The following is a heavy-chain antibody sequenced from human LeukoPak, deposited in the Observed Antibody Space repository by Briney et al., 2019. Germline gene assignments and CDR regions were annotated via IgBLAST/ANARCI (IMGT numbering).Heavy chain of an antibody. CDR2: IFYAGNA. Sequence: PSQTLSLTCTLSGGSIRSDDYYWSWIRQPPGKGLEWIGYIFYAGNAHYNPSLQSRVTFSVDTSKNQFSLKLSSVTAADTAVYFCATVVVVAATNYYYATDVWGQGTTVTVSS. J-gene: IGHJ6*02. D-gene: IGHD2-15*01. CDR1: GGSIRSDDYY. V-gene: IGHV4-30-4*01. CDR3: ATVVVVAATNYYYATDV.